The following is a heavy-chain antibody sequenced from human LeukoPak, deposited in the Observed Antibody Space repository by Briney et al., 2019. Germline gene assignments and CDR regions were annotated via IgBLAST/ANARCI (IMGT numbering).Heavy chain of an antibody. Sequence: GASVKVSCKASGGTFSSYAISWVRQAPGQGLEWMGGIIPIFGTANYAQKFQGRVTITADESTSTAYMELSSLRSEDTAVYYCARDEGTAAGTLDYYYYIDVWGKGTTVTVSS. CDR3: ARDEGTAAGTLDYYYYIDV. V-gene: IGHV1-69*13. J-gene: IGHJ6*03. D-gene: IGHD6-13*01. CDR1: GGTFSSYA. CDR2: IIPIFGTA.